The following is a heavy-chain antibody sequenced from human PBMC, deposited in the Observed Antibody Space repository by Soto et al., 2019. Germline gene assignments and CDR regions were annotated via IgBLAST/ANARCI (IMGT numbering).Heavy chain of an antibody. CDR1: GFTFTRYS. V-gene: IGHV3-21*06. CDR2: ISSTTNYI. J-gene: IGHJ4*02. CDR3: ARESEDLTSNFDY. Sequence: GTLRLSCAASGFTFTRYSMNWVRQAPGKGLEWVSSISSTTNYIYYGDSMKGRFTISRDNAKNSLYLEMNSLRAEDTAVYYCARESEDLTSNFDYWGQGTLVTVSS.